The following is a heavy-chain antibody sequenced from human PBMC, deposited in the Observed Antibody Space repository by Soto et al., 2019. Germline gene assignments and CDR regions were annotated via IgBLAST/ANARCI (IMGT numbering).Heavy chain of an antibody. D-gene: IGHD5-12*01. Sequence: GGSLRLSCAASGFTFSSYAMSWVRQAPGKGLEWVSAISGSGGSTYYADSVKGRFTISRDNSKNTRYLQMNSLRAEDTAVYYCASPPGIVATQAKDNWFDPRGQGTLVTVSS. CDR1: GFTFSSYA. J-gene: IGHJ5*02. CDR3: ASPPGIVATQAKDNWFDP. V-gene: IGHV3-23*01. CDR2: ISGSGGST.